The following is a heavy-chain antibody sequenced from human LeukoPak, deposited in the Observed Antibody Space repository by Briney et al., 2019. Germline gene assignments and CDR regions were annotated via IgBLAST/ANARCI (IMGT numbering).Heavy chain of an antibody. CDR3: ARENVAASGTVRWFDP. CDR1: GFTFSSYG. J-gene: IGHJ5*02. CDR2: ISYDGSNK. V-gene: IGHV3-30*03. D-gene: IGHD6-13*01. Sequence: GGSLRLSCAASGFTFSSYGMLWVRQAPGKGLEWVAVISYDGSNKYYADSVKGRFTISRDNSKNTLYLQMNSLRAEDTAVYYCARENVAASGTVRWFDPWGQGTLVTVSA.